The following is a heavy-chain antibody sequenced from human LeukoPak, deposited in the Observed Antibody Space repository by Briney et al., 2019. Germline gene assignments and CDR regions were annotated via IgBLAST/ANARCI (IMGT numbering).Heavy chain of an antibody. CDR3: VRDLDSSGYYHVVDS. J-gene: IGHJ4*02. V-gene: IGHV3-23*01. CDR2: ISTSGRT. CDR1: GFTFSSYA. Sequence: PGGSLRLSCADSGFTFSSYAMSWVRQAPGKGLEWVSLISTSGRTHYADSVQGRLTISRDNSKNTLSLHMNSLRAEDTAVYYCVRDLDSSGYYHVVDSWGQGALVTVSS. D-gene: IGHD3-22*01.